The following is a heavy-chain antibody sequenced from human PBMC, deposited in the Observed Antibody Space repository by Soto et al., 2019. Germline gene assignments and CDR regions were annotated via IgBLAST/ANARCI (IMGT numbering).Heavy chain of an antibody. CDR1: GFNLSAHD. D-gene: IGHD6-25*01. V-gene: IGHV3-13*01. Sequence: PGGSLRLSCAASGFNLSAHDMHWVRQVKGKGLEWVSALGVAGNTFESASVKGRFTISRENAKNSMYLQMTSLRVDDMAVYYCTRGHRQRRDIQHWGQGTLVTVSS. CDR2: LGVAGNT. CDR3: TRGHRQRRDIQH. J-gene: IGHJ1*01.